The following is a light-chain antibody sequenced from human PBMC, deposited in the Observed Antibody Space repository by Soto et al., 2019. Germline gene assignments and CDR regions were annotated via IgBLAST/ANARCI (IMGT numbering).Light chain of an antibody. J-gene: IGKJ1*01. CDR2: GAS. CDR3: QQYGSSPWT. V-gene: IGKV3-20*01. Sequence: ETVLTQSPGTLSLSPGERATLSCRASQTIRSNYLAWYRQTPGQAPRLLIYGASNRATGIADRFSGSGSGTDFTLIISRLEPEDLALYYCQQYGSSPWTFGQGTKVEI. CDR1: QTIRSNY.